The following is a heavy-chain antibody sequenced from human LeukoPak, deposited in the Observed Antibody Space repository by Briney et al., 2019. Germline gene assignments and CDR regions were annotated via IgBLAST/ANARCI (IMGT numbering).Heavy chain of an antibody. D-gene: IGHD3-10*01. J-gene: IGHJ3*02. CDR1: GFTFSTYA. CDR2: ISSSGDYT. Sequence: GGSLRLSCAASGFTFSTYAMSWVREAPGKGLECVSAISSSGDYTYYTDSVKGRFTISRDNAKKSLYLQMNSLRAEDTAVYYCARDSSYYYGSGRGAFDIWGQGTMVTVSS. V-gene: IGHV3-23*01. CDR3: ARDSSYYYGSGRGAFDI.